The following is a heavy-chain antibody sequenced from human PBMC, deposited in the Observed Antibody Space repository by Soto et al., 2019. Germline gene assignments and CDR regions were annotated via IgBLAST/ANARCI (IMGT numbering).Heavy chain of an antibody. Sequence: EVQLSESGGGLVQPGGSLRVSCAASGFTFSTYAMSWVRQAPGKGLEWVSAIGGSAESAYYGDSVKGRFTISRDNSKNTVYLQMNSRRAEDTAVYYCAVHCSTSSCSYWGQGPLVTVSS. J-gene: IGHJ4*02. CDR3: AVHCSTSSCSY. V-gene: IGHV3-23*01. D-gene: IGHD2-2*01. CDR1: GFTFSTYA. CDR2: IGGSAESA.